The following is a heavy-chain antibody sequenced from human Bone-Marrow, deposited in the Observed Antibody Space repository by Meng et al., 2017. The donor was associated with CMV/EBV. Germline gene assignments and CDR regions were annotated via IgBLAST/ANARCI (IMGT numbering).Heavy chain of an antibody. CDR3: ARGGGGYAFDS. D-gene: IGHD3-10*01. CDR1: GYTFTSYD. Sequence: ASVKVSCKPAGYTFTSYDINWVRQAPGQGLEWRGWINSLNGDTKYAQKVLGRVSLTTDTNRRTVYMEVRSLTSDDTAVYYCARGGGGYAFDSWGQGTLVTVSS. V-gene: IGHV1-18*01. J-gene: IGHJ4*02. CDR2: INSLNGDT.